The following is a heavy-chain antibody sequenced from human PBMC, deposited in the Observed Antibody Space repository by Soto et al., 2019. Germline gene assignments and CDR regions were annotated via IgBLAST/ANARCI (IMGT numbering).Heavy chain of an antibody. CDR1: GYTFTGFY. J-gene: IGHJ3*02. Sequence: QVQLVQSGAEVKKPGASVKVSCKASGYTFTGFYMHWVRQAPGQGLEWMGWINPNSGHTNYAQKFRGWVTMTSDTSISTAYMELSRLKSDDSAVYYCARVGTGATFDIWGQGTMVTVSS. CDR3: ARVGTGATFDI. V-gene: IGHV1-2*04. D-gene: IGHD1-1*01. CDR2: INPNSGHT.